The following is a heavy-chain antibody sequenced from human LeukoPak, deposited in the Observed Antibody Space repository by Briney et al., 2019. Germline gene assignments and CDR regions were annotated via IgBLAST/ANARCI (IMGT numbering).Heavy chain of an antibody. D-gene: IGHD4-17*01. Sequence: SETLSLTCTVSGGSISSYYWSWIRQPPGKGLEWIGYIYYSGSTNYNPSLKSRVTISVDTSKNQFSLKLSSVTAADTAVYYCARDRWTTVTTTGYYYYYMDVWGKGTTVTVSS. CDR1: GGSISSYY. CDR2: IYYSGST. CDR3: ARDRWTTVTTTGYYYYYMDV. J-gene: IGHJ6*03. V-gene: IGHV4-59*01.